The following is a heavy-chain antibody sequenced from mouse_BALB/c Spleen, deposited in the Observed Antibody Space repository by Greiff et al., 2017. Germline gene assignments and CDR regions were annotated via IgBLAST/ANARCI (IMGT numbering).Heavy chain of an antibody. CDR3: ARGYYRYDDAMDY. D-gene: IGHD2-14*01. J-gene: IGHJ4*01. V-gene: IGHV1-7*01. CDR2: INPSTGYT. Sequence: VQLQESGAELAKPGASVKMSCKASGYTFTSYWMHWVKQRPGQGLEWIGYINPSTGYTEYNQKFKDKATLTADKSSSTDYMQLSSLTSEDSAVYYCARGYYRYDDAMDYWGQGTSVTVAS. CDR1: GYTFTSYW.